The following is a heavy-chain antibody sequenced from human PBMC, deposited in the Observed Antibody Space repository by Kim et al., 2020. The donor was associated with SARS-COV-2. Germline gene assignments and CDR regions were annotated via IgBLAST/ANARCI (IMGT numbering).Heavy chain of an antibody. CDR1: GFNFSGYY. CDR3: GGGPTRSYV. D-gene: IGHD3-16*01. Sequence: GGSLRLSCAASGFNFSGYYMHWVRQAPGKGLEWVSVISSDSSTNYSASVMDRLTIFRNNYNNTPDHLQINIKIQDTAIYYYGGGPTRSYVRGR. CDR2: ISSDSST. J-gene: IGHJ2*01. V-gene: IGHV3-53*01.